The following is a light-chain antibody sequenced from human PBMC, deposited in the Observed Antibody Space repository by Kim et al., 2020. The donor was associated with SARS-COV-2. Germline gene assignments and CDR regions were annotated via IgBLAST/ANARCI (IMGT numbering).Light chain of an antibody. Sequence: DIQMTQSPSSLSASVGDRVTITCRASQSISNHLNWYQQKPGKAPKLLIYAASSFHSGVPSRFSGSGSGTDFTLTISSLQPEDFATYYCQQSYSTPPTFGHGTKVDIK. CDR2: AAS. J-gene: IGKJ1*01. CDR1: QSISNH. V-gene: IGKV1-39*01. CDR3: QQSYSTPPT.